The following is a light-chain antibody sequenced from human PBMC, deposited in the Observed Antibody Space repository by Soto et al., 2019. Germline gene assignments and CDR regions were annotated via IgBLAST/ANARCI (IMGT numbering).Light chain of an antibody. CDR2: KAS. CDR3: QQYSRYST. J-gene: IGKJ1*01. V-gene: IGKV1-5*03. Sequence: DIQMTQSPSTLSASVGDRVTITCRASQSISSWLAWYQQKPGKAPKLLIYKASTLKSGVPSRFSGSGSGTEFTLTISSLQPDDFATYYCQQYSRYSTFGQGTKVDIK. CDR1: QSISSW.